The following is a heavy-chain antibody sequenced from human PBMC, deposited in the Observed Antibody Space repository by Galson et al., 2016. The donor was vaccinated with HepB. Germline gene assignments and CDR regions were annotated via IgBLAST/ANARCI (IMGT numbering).Heavy chain of an antibody. CDR3: AREGDHGSFGMDV. CDR2: ISFDGTNK. Sequence: SLRLSCAASGFTFNNYAMHWVRQAPGEGLQWVAVISFDGTNKHYADSVKGRFAISRDNSNSILFVHMYSLRNEDTAVYYCAREGDHGSFGMDVWGKGTTVTVSA. J-gene: IGHJ6*04. D-gene: IGHD3-16*01. CDR1: GFTFNNYA. V-gene: IGHV3-30*09.